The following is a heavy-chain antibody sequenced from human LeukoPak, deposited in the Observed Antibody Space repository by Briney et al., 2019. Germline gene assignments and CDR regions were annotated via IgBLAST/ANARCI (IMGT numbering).Heavy chain of an antibody. J-gene: IGHJ6*03. D-gene: IGHD3/OR15-3a*01. CDR2: IYHSGST. CDR1: GYSISSAYY. V-gene: IGHV4-38-2*02. Sequence: SETLSLTCTVSGYSISSAYYWGWIRQPPGKGLEWIGSIYHSGSTYYNPSLKSRVTISVDTSKNQFSLKLSSVTAADTAVYYCARDRGLDYMDVWGKGTAVTISS. CDR3: ARDRGLDYMDV.